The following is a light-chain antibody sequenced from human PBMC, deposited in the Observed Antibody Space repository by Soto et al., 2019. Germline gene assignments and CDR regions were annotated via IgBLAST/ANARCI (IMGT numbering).Light chain of an antibody. CDR3: QQYSISPIT. J-gene: IGKJ5*01. Sequence: EIVLTQSPGILSLSPGERATLSCSASHSVGRNFLAWYQQKPGQAPRLLIYRASNRATVIPDRVSGSGSGTDFTLTIYRLEPEDIAVYYCQQYSISPITFGQGTRLEI. V-gene: IGKV3-20*01. CDR1: HSVGRNF. CDR2: RAS.